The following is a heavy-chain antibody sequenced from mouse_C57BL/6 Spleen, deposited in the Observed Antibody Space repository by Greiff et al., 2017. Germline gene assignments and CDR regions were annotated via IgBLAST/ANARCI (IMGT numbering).Heavy chain of an antibody. Sequence: EVNVVESGGGLVKPGGSLKLSCAASGFTFSSYAMSWVRQTPEKRLEWVATISDGGSYTYYPDNVKGRFTISRDNAKNNLYLQMSHLKSEDTAMYYCAREYYGSSSWFAYWGQGTLVTVSA. CDR3: AREYYGSSSWFAY. V-gene: IGHV5-4*01. D-gene: IGHD1-1*01. J-gene: IGHJ3*01. CDR2: ISDGGSYT. CDR1: GFTFSSYA.